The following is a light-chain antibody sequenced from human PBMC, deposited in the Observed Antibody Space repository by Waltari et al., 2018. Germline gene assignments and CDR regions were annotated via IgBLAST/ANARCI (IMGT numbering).Light chain of an antibody. V-gene: IGKV1-39*01. Sequence: DIQLTQSPSSLSASVGDRVTITCRASQSLSTFLHWYQQKPGKAPKLLIYDASSLQSGVPSRFSGSGSGTDFTLTISSLQPEDFATYYCQHSYSLPRTFGQGTKVEI. CDR1: QSLSTF. CDR3: QHSYSLPRT. J-gene: IGKJ1*01. CDR2: DAS.